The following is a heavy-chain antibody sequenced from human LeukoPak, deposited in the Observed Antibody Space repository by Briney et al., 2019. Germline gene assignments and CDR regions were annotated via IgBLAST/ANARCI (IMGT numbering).Heavy chain of an antibody. CDR2: ISAYNGNT. D-gene: IGHD6-13*01. CDR1: GYTFTSYG. Sequence: GASVKVSCKASGYTFTSYGISWVRQAPGQGLEWMGWISAYNGNTNYAQKLQGRVTMTTDTSTSTAYMELRSLRSEDTAVYYCATDGIAAAGPYNWFDPWGQGTLVTVSS. V-gene: IGHV1-18*01. J-gene: IGHJ5*02. CDR3: ATDGIAAAGPYNWFDP.